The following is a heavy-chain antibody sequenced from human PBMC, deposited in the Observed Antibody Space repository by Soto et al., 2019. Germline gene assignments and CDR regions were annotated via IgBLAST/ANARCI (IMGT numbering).Heavy chain of an antibody. V-gene: IGHV3-48*03. D-gene: IGHD6-19*01. CDR3: EKANANSGGAFEI. Sequence: GGSLRLSCAASGFTFSSYEMNWVRQAPGKGLEWVSYISSSGSTIYYADSVKGRFTISRDNAKNSLYLQMNSLTAGDTAMYYCEKANANSGGAFEIYGRGTLVTVSS. J-gene: IGHJ3*02. CDR2: ISSSGSTI. CDR1: GFTFSSYE.